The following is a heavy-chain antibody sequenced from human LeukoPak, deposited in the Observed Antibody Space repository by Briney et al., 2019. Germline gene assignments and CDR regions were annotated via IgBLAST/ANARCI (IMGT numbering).Heavy chain of an antibody. Sequence: PSETLSLTCTVSGGSISSYYWSWIRQPPGKGLEWIGYIYYSGSTYYNPSLKSRVTISVDTSKNQFSLKLSSVTAADTAVYYCAMLKRISPRSLDYWGQGTLVTVSS. D-gene: IGHD2-8*01. CDR1: GGSISSYY. CDR3: AMLKRISPRSLDY. V-gene: IGHV4-59*04. CDR2: IYYSGST. J-gene: IGHJ4*02.